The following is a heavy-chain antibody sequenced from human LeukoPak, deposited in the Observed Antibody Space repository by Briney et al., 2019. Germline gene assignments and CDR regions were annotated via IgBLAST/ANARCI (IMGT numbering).Heavy chain of an antibody. CDR1: GFFLSSSG. D-gene: IGHD3-22*01. J-gene: IGHJ5*02. CDR3: ARGYYDSSGSNWFDP. V-gene: IGHV3-33*01. Sequence: GTSLRLSCAASGFFLSSSGMHWVRQAPGKGLDWVAVIWADGTTKDYVDSVKGRFTISRDISKNTLYLEMNSLRAEDTAVYYCARGYYDSSGSNWFDPWGQGILVTVSS. CDR2: IWADGTTK.